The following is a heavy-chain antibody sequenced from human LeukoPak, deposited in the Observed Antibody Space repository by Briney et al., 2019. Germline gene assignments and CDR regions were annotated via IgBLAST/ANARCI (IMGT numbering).Heavy chain of an antibody. V-gene: IGHV3-21*01. J-gene: IGHJ4*02. D-gene: IGHD3-22*01. CDR1: GFTFSSYS. Sequence: PGGSLRLSCAASGFTFSSYSMNWVRQAPGKGLEWVSSISSSSSYIYYADSVKGRFTISRDNAKNSLYLQMNSLRAEDTAVYYCARGRDDSSGYSFIIGDYWGQGTLVTVSS. CDR2: ISSSSSYI. CDR3: ARGRDDSSGYSFIIGDY.